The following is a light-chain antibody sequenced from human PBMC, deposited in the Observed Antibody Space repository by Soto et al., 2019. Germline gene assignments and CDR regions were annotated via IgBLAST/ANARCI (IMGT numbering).Light chain of an antibody. CDR2: GAS. Sequence: EIVLTQSPGTLSLSPGERATLSCRASQSVSSSYLAWYQQKPGQAPRLLIYGASSRATGIPDRFSGSGSGTDFTLTISRLEPEDIATYYCQQYVDLPPTFGQGTKVDIK. V-gene: IGKV3-20*01. CDR1: QSVSSSY. CDR3: QQYVDLPPT. J-gene: IGKJ1*01.